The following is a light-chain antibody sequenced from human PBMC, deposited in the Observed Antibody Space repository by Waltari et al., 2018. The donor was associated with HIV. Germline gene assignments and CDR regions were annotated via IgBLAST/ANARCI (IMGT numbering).Light chain of an antibody. CDR3: AAWDDSLNGPV. J-gene: IGLJ2*01. CDR1: SSNIETNT. CDR2: SSS. V-gene: IGLV1-44*01. Sequence: QSVLTQAPSASGTPGQRVTISCSGSSSNIETNTVNWYQQLPGTAPKLLIYSSSQRPSGGPARFSGSKSGTAASLAISGLQSEDEADYYCAAWDDSLNGPVFGGGTKLTVL.